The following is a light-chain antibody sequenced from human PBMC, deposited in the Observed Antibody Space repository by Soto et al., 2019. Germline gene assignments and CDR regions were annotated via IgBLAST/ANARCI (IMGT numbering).Light chain of an antibody. V-gene: IGKV2-28*01. Sequence: DIVMTQSPLSLPVTPGEPASISCRSSQSLLHSNGYNYLDWYLQKPGQSPQLMIYLDSNRASGVPDRFSGRGSGTDFTLKISRVEAEDVGVYYCMQALQTPPTFGHGTQVQIK. CDR2: LDS. J-gene: IGKJ1*01. CDR3: MQALQTPPT. CDR1: QSLLHSNGYNY.